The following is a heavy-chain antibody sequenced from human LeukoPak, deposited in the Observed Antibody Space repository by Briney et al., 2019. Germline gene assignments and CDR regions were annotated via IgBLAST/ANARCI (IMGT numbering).Heavy chain of an antibody. D-gene: IGHD2/OR15-2a*01. Sequence: GGSLRLSCVASGFTFSSYAMSWVRQAPGKGLEWVSAIGGTGDNTYYADSVEGRFTISRDNSKNTLYLQMNSLRAEDTAIYYCAKGATGKYFYYLDYWGQGTLVTVSS. V-gene: IGHV3-23*01. CDR3: AKGATGKYFYYLDY. J-gene: IGHJ4*02. CDR1: GFTFSSYA. CDR2: IGGTGDNT.